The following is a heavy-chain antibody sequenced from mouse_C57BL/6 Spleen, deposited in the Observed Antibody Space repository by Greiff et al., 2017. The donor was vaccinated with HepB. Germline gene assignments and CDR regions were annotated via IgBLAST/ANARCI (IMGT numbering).Heavy chain of an antibody. Sequence: VKLMESGAELVRPGASVTLSCKASGYTFTDYEMHWVKQTPVHGLEWIGAIDPETGGTAYNQKFKGKAILTADKSSSTAYMELRSLTSEDSAVYYCTREANYYGSNDYWGQGTTLTVSS. CDR1: GYTFTDYE. D-gene: IGHD1-1*01. V-gene: IGHV1-15*01. J-gene: IGHJ2*01. CDR3: TREANYYGSNDY. CDR2: IDPETGGT.